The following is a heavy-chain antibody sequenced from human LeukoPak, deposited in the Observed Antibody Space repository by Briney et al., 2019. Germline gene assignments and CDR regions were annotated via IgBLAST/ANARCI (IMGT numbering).Heavy chain of an antibody. Sequence: PGGSLRLSCAASGFTISSYAMSWVRQAPGKGLEWVSAISGSGGSTYYADSVKGRFTISRDNSKNTLYLQVNSLRAEDTAVYYCAKDPVPQGHYYYYMDVWGKGTTVTVSS. V-gene: IGHV3-23*01. J-gene: IGHJ6*03. CDR2: ISGSGGST. CDR3: AKDPVPQGHYYYYMDV. CDR1: GFTISSYA.